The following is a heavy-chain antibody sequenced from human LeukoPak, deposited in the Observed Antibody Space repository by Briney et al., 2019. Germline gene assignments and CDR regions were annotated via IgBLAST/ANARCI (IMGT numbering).Heavy chain of an antibody. CDR2: IDSGSTT. D-gene: IGHD6-19*01. Sequence: PGGSLRLSCAASGFTFSTYWMNWVRQAPGKGLEWVSAIDSGSTTYYADSVKGRFTISRDNSRNTLHLQMNSLRVEDTAVYYCAKVTWTSGPAGDRWGQGTLVTVSS. CDR3: AKVTWTSGPAGDR. CDR1: GFTFSTYW. V-gene: IGHV3-23*05. J-gene: IGHJ5*02.